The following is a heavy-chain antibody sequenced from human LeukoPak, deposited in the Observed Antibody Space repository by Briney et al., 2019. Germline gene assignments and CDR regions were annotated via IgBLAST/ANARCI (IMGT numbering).Heavy chain of an antibody. CDR1: DGSISSGGHY. CDR3: AKDGTMIVGGWIDI. Sequence: SETLSLTCTVSDGSISSGGHYWSWIRQHPEKGLEWIGYIHHSGNTYYNPSLKSRVTISVDTSKNQFSLKLSSVTAADTAVYYCAKDGTMIVGGWIDIWGQGTMVTVSS. CDR2: IHHSGNT. V-gene: IGHV4-31*03. D-gene: IGHD3-22*01. J-gene: IGHJ3*02.